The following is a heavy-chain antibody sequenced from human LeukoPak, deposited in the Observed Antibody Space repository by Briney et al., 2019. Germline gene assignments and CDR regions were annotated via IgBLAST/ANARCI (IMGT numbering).Heavy chain of an antibody. CDR3: ARGDGTSSGLYFHY. D-gene: IGHD6-6*01. CDR2: IKEDGSEK. V-gene: IGHV3-7*01. CDR1: GFRFSSYW. J-gene: IGHJ4*02. Sequence: PGGSLRLSCAASGFRFSSYWLTWVRQAPGKGLEWVANIKEDGSEKYYVDSVKGRFTISRDSAKNSLFLQMNSLRDEDTAIYYCARGDGTSSGLYFHYWGQGTLVTVSS.